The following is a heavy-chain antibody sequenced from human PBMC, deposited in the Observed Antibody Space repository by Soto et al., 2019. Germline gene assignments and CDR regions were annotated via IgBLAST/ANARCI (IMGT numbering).Heavy chain of an antibody. CDR1: GGSISSYY. V-gene: IGHV4-59*01. CDR2: IYYSGST. CDR3: ARDQATVTTEPRRGPIGYYYYGMDV. D-gene: IGHD4-17*01. J-gene: IGHJ6*02. Sequence: SETLSLTCTVSGGSISSYYWSWIRQPPGKGLEWIGYIYYSGSTNYNPSLKSRVTISVDTSKNQFSLKLSSVTAADTAVYYCARDQATVTTEPRRGPIGYYYYGMDVWGQGTTVTVSS.